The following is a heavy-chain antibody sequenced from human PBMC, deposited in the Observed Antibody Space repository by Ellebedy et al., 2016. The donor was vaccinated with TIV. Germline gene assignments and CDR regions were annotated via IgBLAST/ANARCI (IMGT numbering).Heavy chain of an antibody. V-gene: IGHV1-69*13. CDR2: IIPIFGTA. J-gene: IGHJ4*02. CDR3: ADAGGSGSYGFGY. D-gene: IGHD3-10*01. CDR1: GGTFSSYA. Sequence: SVKVSCXASGGTFSSYAISWVRQAPGQGLEWMGGIIPIFGTANYAQKFQGRVTITADESTSTAYMALSSLRSEDTAVYYCADAGGSGSYGFGYWGQGTLVTVSS.